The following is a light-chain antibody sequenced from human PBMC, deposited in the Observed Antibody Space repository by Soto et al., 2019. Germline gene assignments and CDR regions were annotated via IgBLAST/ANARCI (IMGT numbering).Light chain of an antibody. V-gene: IGKV3-20*01. CDR2: GSS. CDR1: QSVSNNY. CDR3: HQYGSSPPYT. Sequence: EVVLTQSPGTLSLSPGESATLSCRASQSVSNNYFAWYQQKPGQAPRLLIFGSSDTATGIPDRFSGSGSGTDFTLTISRLESEDFAVYYCHQYGSSPPYTFGQGTKLEIK. J-gene: IGKJ2*01.